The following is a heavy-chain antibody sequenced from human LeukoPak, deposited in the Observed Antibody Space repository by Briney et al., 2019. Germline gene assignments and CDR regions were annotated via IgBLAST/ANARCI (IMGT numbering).Heavy chain of an antibody. Sequence: ASVKVSCKASGYTFTSYGISWVRQAPGQGLEWMGWISAYNGNTDYAQKLQGRVTMTTDTSTSTAYMELRSLRSDDTAVYYCARGGRLIAARMPFDYWGQGTLVTVSS. D-gene: IGHD6-6*01. J-gene: IGHJ4*02. CDR1: GYTFTSYG. V-gene: IGHV1-18*01. CDR2: ISAYNGNT. CDR3: ARGGRLIAARMPFDY.